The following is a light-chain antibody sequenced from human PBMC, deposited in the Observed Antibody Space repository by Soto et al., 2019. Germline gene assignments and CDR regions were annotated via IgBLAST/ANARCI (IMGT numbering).Light chain of an antibody. V-gene: IGKV3D-20*01. J-gene: IGKJ4*01. CDR1: QSVGADY. CDR3: QQYASSPAT. CDR2: DAS. Sequence: ENVLTQSPATLSLSPGERATLSCGASQSVGADYLAWYQQRPGLAPRLLIYDASNRATGVPDRFSGSGSGTDFTFTINRLEPEDFAVYYCQQYASSPATFGGGTRVEIQ.